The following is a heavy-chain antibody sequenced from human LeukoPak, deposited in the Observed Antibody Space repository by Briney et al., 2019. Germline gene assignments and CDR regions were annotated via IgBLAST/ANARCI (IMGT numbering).Heavy chain of an antibody. D-gene: IGHD3-10*01. V-gene: IGHV4-34*01. Sequence: PSETLSLTCAVYGGSFSGYYWSWIRQPPGKGLEWIGEINHSGSTNYNPSLKSRVTISVDTSKNQFSLKLSSVTAADTAVYYCARGVWFGELLSNWGQGTLVTVSS. CDR2: INHSGST. CDR3: ARGVWFGELLSN. J-gene: IGHJ4*02. CDR1: GGSFSGYY.